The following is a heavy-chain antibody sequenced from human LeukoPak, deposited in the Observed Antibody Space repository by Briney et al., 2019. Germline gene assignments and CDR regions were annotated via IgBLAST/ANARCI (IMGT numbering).Heavy chain of an antibody. J-gene: IGHJ5*02. CDR2: IRYDGSNK. CDR3: ANYYGSGSFRNWFDP. Sequence: TGGSLRLSCAASGFTFSSYGMHWVRQAPGKGLEWVAFIRYDGSNKYYADSVKGRFTISRDNSKNTLYLQMNSLRAEDTAVYYCANYYGSGSFRNWFDPWGQGTLVTVSS. V-gene: IGHV3-30*02. D-gene: IGHD3-10*01. CDR1: GFTFSSYG.